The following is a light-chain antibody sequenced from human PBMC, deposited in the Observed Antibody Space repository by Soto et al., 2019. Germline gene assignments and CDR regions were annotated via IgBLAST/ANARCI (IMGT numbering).Light chain of an antibody. CDR2: GAS. V-gene: IGKV3-20*01. CDR3: HQYVSSWT. CDR1: QSVSSTY. Sequence: IVLTQSPGTLSLSPGERATRSRRASQSVSSTYVAWYQQKSGQAPRLLIYGASSRATGIPDRFRGSGSGTDFTLTISRLEPEDFEVYYCHQYVSSWTFGQGTKVDIK. J-gene: IGKJ1*01.